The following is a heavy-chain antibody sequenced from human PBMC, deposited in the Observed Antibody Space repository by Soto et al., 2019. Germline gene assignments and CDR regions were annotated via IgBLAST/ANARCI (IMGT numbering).Heavy chain of an antibody. D-gene: IGHD3-3*01. CDR3: ARDLTGGPTYYDFWSGYSPVDY. Sequence: LKVSCKASGYNFTSYYMHWVRQAPGQGLEWMGIIDPSGGSTSYAQKFQGRVSMTRDTSTSTVYMDLSSLRSEDTAVYYCARDLTGGPTYYDFWSGYSPVDYWGRGTLVTVSS. J-gene: IGHJ4*02. V-gene: IGHV1-46*03. CDR2: IDPSGGST. CDR1: GYNFTSYY.